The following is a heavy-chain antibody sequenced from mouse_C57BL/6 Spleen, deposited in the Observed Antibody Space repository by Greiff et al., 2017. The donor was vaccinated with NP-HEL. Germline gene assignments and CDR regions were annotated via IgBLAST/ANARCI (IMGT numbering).Heavy chain of an antibody. V-gene: IGHV6-3*01. CDR1: GFTFSNYW. CDR2: IRLKSDNYAT. Sequence: EVQLQESGGGLVQPGGSMKLSCVASGFTFSNYWMNWVRQSPEKGLEWVAQIRLKSDNYATHYAESVKGRFTISRDDSKSSVYLQMNNLRAEDTGIYYCTGPLGLFAYWGQGTLVTVSA. CDR3: TGPLGLFAY. J-gene: IGHJ3*01. D-gene: IGHD4-1*01.